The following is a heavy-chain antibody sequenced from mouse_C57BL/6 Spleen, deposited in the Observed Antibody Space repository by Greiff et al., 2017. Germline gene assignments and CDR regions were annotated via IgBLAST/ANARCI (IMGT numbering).Heavy chain of an antibody. D-gene: IGHD2-4*01. CDR3: ARERGLRRYFDY. J-gene: IGHJ2*01. CDR2: IHPNNGGT. CDR1: GYTFTDYN. V-gene: IGHV1-22*01. Sequence: VQLQQSGPELVKPGASVKMSCKASGYTFTDYNMHWVKQSHGQSLEWIGYIHPNNGGTSYNQKFKGKATLTVNKSSSTAYLERRSLTSEASAVYYRARERGLRRYFDYWGPGTTLTVSS.